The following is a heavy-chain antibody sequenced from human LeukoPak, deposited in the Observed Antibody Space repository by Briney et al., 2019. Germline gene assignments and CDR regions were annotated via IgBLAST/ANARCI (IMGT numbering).Heavy chain of an antibody. V-gene: IGHV4-4*07. CDR1: GGSISNYY. J-gene: IGHJ6*03. Sequence: KSSETLSLICTVSGGSISNYYWSWIRQPAGKGLEWIGRIYSSGSTYYSPSLSSRVTMSIDRPKNQISLRLSSVTAADTATYYCVRDYCSTTICYKGVVSDYYYYMDVWGKGTTVTVSS. D-gene: IGHD2-2*02. CDR3: VRDYCSTTICYKGVVSDYYYYMDV. CDR2: IYSSGST.